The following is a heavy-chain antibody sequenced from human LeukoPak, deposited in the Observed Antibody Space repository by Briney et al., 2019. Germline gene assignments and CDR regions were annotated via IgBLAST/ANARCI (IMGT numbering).Heavy chain of an antibody. CDR3: ARGGFAMVRGVLLY. CDR2: INHSGST. J-gene: IGHJ4*02. Sequence: SETLSLTCTVSGGSFSGYYWSWIRQPPGKGLEWIGEINHSGSTNYNPSLKSRVTISVDTSKNQFSLKLSSVTAADTAVYYCARGGFAMVRGVLLYWGQGTLVTISS. CDR1: GGSFSGYY. D-gene: IGHD3-10*01. V-gene: IGHV4-34*01.